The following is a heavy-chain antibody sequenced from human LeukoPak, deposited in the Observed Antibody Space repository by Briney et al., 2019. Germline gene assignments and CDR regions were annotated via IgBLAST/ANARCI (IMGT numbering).Heavy chain of an antibody. D-gene: IGHD3-22*01. CDR2: SYYSGNT. J-gene: IGHJ3*02. V-gene: IGHV4-39*01. CDR3: ARRPYASGYAFDI. CDR1: GGSMRSGTYY. Sequence: SETLSLTCTVSGGSMRSGTYYWDWIRQPPGKGPEWIGSSYYSGNTYYNPSLKSRVTISVDTSKKQFSLKLSSVTAADTAVYYCARRPYASGYAFDIWGQGTMVTVS.